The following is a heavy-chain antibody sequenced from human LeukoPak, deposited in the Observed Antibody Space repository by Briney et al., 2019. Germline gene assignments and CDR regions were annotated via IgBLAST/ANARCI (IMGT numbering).Heavy chain of an antibody. J-gene: IGHJ5*02. D-gene: IGHD3-9*01. Sequence: PSETLSLTCTVSGGSISSYYWSWIRQPPGKGLEWIGYIYYSGSTNYNPSLKSRVTISVDTSKNQFSLKLRSVTAADTAVYYCARLTGYSSESWXXPWGXXTLXTVSS. CDR1: GGSISSYY. CDR3: ARLTGYSSESWXXP. CDR2: IYYSGST. V-gene: IGHV4-59*01.